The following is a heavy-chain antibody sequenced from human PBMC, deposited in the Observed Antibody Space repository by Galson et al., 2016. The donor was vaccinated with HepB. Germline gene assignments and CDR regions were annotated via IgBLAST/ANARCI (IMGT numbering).Heavy chain of an antibody. D-gene: IGHD5-18*01. V-gene: IGHV3-74*01. CDR1: GFTFSRHW. CDR3: ARDNDGYSSEF. Sequence: SLRLSCAASGFTFSRHWMHWARQAPGKGLVWVSRIKGDGRHTVYADSVQGRFSISRDNAKNTLYLQMNSLRAEDTAVHYCARDNDGYSSEFWGQGTLVTVSS. J-gene: IGHJ4*02. CDR2: IKGDGRHT.